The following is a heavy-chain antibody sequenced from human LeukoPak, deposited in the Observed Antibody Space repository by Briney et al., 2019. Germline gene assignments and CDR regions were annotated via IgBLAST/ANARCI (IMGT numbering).Heavy chain of an antibody. V-gene: IGHV3-23*01. CDR2: ISGSGGST. CDR1: GFTFSSYS. D-gene: IGHD3-22*01. J-gene: IGHJ3*02. Sequence: GRSLRLSCAASGFTFSSYSMNWVRQAPGKGLEWVSAISGSGGSTYYADSVKGRFTISRDNSKNTLYLQMNSLRAEDTAVYYCAKVEYYYDSSGYYPDAFDIWGQGTMVTVSS. CDR3: AKVEYYYDSSGYYPDAFDI.